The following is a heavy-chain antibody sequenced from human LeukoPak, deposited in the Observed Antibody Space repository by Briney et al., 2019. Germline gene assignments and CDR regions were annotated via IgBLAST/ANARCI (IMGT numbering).Heavy chain of an antibody. CDR2: IYYSGST. CDR3: ARTYYYDSSGYTLDY. J-gene: IGHJ4*02. Sequence: PSETLSLTCTVSGGSVSSSSYYWGWIRQPPGKGLEWIGSIYYSGSTYYNPSLKSRATISVDTSKNQFSLKLSSVTAADTAVYYCARTYYYDSSGYTLDYWCQGTLVTVSS. D-gene: IGHD3-22*01. V-gene: IGHV4-39*01. CDR1: GGSVSSSSYY.